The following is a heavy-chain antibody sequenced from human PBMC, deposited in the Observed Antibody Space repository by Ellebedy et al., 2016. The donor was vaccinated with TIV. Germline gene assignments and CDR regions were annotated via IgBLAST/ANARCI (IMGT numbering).Heavy chain of an antibody. Sequence: ASVKVSXKGSGYSFSSYTIGWVRQAPGQGLEWMGWISGSNGNTKYAQKFQGRVTMTTDTSTNTAYMELRSLRSDDTAVYYCAREGAYDSGGYYEPFDYWGQGTLVTVSS. D-gene: IGHD3-22*01. CDR3: AREGAYDSGGYYEPFDY. J-gene: IGHJ4*02. CDR1: GYSFSSYT. CDR2: ISGSNGNT. V-gene: IGHV1-18*01.